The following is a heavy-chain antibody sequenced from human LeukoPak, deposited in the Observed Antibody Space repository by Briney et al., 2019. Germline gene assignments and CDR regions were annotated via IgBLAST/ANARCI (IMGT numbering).Heavy chain of an antibody. J-gene: IGHJ3*02. Sequence: SETLSLTCTVSGGSISSGVYYWSWIRQHPGKGLEWIGYIDYSGSTYSNPSLKSRLTMSVDISKNQFSLKLSSVTAADTAVYYCARGVKGLRGAFDIWGQGTMVTVSS. CDR3: ARGVKGLRGAFDI. CDR1: GGSISSGVYY. V-gene: IGHV4-31*03. D-gene: IGHD3-10*01. CDR2: IDYSGST.